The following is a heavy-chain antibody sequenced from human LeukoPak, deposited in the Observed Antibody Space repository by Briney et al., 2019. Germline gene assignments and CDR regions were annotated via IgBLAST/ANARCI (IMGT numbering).Heavy chain of an antibody. D-gene: IGHD3-22*01. Sequence: ASVKVSCKVSGYTLTELSMHWVRQAPGKGLEWMGGFDPEDDEIIYAQRFQGRVTMTEDTSTDTAYMELSSLRSEDTAVYYCATVRYDSSGYYFDYWGQGTLVTVSS. CDR1: GYTLTELS. J-gene: IGHJ4*02. CDR2: FDPEDDEI. CDR3: ATVRYDSSGYYFDY. V-gene: IGHV1-24*01.